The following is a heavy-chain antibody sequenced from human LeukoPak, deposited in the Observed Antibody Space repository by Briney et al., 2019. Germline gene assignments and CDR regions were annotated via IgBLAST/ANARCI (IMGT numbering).Heavy chain of an antibody. V-gene: IGHV4-59*01. D-gene: IGHD6-19*01. J-gene: IGHJ4*02. CDR2: IYDSGST. CDR1: GVSINSFY. CDR3: ARTVHYSSGWSPTYYFDY. Sequence: SETLSLTCTVSGVSINSFYWSWIRQPPGKGLEWIGYIYDSGSTNYKPSLKSRVTMSVDTSKNQLSLKLSSVTAADTAVYYCARTVHYSSGWSPTYYFDYWGKGTPVTVSS.